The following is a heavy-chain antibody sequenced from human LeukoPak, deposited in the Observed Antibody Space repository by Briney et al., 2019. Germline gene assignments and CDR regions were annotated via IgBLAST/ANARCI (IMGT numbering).Heavy chain of an antibody. D-gene: IGHD2-2*03. CDR2: IYTSGST. CDR3: ARVGYCSSTSCLGTYFDY. V-gene: IGHV4-61*02. CDR1: GGSISSGSYY. Sequence: PSQTLSLTCTVSGGSISSGSYYWSWIRQPAGKGPEWIGRIYTSGSTNYNPSLKSRVTISVDASKNQFSLKLSSVTAADTAVYYCARVGYCSSTSCLGTYFDYWGQGTLVTVSS. J-gene: IGHJ4*02.